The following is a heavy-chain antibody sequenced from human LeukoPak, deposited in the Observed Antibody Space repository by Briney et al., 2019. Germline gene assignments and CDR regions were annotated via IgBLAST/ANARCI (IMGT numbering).Heavy chain of an antibody. J-gene: IGHJ6*02. Sequence: SETLSLTCTISGGSISGSSYYWGWIRQPPGKGLEWIGYIYYSGSTNYNPSLKSRVTISVDTSKNQFSLKLSSVTAADTAVYYCARSYCSGGSCYSGSYYYGMDVWGQGTTVTVSS. CDR1: GGSISGSSYY. CDR2: IYYSGST. V-gene: IGHV4-61*05. CDR3: ARSYCSGGSCYSGSYYYGMDV. D-gene: IGHD2-15*01.